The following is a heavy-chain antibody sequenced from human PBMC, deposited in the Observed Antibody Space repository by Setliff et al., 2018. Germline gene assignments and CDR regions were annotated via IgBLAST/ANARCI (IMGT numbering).Heavy chain of an antibody. D-gene: IGHD1-26*01. V-gene: IGHV4-34*01. J-gene: IGHJ3*02. CDR3: AGGMGGTWGNAFDI. Sequence: PSETLSLTCTVYGGSLSNYYWSWIRQPPGKGLEWIVEINHSGSTNYNPSLNSRVTISVDTSKNQISLKLTSVTAADTAVYYCAGGMGGTWGNAFDIWGQGTMVTVSS. CDR2: INHSGST. CDR1: GGSLSNYY.